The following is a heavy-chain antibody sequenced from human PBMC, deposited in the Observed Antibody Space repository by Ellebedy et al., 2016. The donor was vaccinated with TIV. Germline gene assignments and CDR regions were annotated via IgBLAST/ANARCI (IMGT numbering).Heavy chain of an antibody. CDR3: ARSKDGSGRCAFDI. Sequence: AASVKVSCKASGYTFTGYYMHWARQAPGQGLEWMGWINPNSGGTNYAQKFQGRVTMTRDTSISTAYMELSRLRSDDTAVYYCARSKDGSGRCAFDIWGQGTMVTVSS. J-gene: IGHJ3*02. V-gene: IGHV1-2*02. CDR2: INPNSGGT. D-gene: IGHD3-10*01. CDR1: GYTFTGYY.